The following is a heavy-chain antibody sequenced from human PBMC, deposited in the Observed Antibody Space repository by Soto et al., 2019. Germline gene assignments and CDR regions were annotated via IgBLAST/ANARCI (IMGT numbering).Heavy chain of an antibody. J-gene: IGHJ2*01. CDR3: ARRGQNSSGWFYWYFDL. CDR2: IDPSDSYT. V-gene: IGHV5-10-1*03. D-gene: IGHD6-19*01. Sequence: EVQLVQSGAEVKTPGESLRISCKGSGYSFTSYWISWVRQMPGKGLEWMGRIDPSDSYTNYSPSFQGHVTISADKSISTAYLQWSSLKASDTAMYYCARRGQNSSGWFYWYFDLWGRGTLVTVSS. CDR1: GYSFTSYW.